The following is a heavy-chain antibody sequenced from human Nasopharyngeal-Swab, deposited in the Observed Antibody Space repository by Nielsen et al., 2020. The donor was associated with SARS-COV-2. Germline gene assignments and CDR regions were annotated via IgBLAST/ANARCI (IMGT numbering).Heavy chain of an antibody. CDR2: VYFTGGA. V-gene: IGHV4-30-4*08. Sequence: SETLSLTCNVSDDSITGGDYYWSWVRQSAGKGREWLGCVYFTGGAFFNPSLRSRLTMSIDTAKRQFFLNLRSVTAADTAVYYCARSLRSFDSWGRGIMVTVSS. CDR3: ARSLRSFDS. CDR1: DDSITGGDYY. J-gene: IGHJ4*02.